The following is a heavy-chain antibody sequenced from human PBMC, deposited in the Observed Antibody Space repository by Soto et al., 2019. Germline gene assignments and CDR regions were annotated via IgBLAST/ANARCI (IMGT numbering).Heavy chain of an antibody. V-gene: IGHV4-59*01. Sequence: QVQLQESGPGLVKPSETLSLTCTVSGGSISSYYWSWIRQPPGKGLEWIGYIYYSGSTNYNPSLKSRVTISVDTSKNQFSLKLSSVTAADTAVYYCARGGPSWDDSSSSLFGYWGQGTLVTVSS. CDR1: GGSISSYY. D-gene: IGHD6-6*01. CDR3: ARGGPSWDDSSSSLFGY. CDR2: IYYSGST. J-gene: IGHJ4*02.